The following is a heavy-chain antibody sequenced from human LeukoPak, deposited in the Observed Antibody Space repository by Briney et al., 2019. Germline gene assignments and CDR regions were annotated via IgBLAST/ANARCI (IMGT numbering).Heavy chain of an antibody. CDR3: AKDQTGGAFDAFDI. V-gene: IGHV3-9*01. D-gene: IGHD3-10*01. J-gene: IGHJ3*02. CDR2: ISWNSGSI. CDR1: GFTFDDYA. Sequence: PGGSLRLPCAASGFTFDDYAMHWVRQAPGKGLEWVSGISWNSGSIGYADSVKGRFTISRDNAKNSLYLQMNSLRAEDTALYYCAKDQTGGAFDAFDIWGQGTMVTVSS.